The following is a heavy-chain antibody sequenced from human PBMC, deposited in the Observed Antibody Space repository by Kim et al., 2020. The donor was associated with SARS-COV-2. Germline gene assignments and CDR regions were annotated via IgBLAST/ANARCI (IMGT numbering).Heavy chain of an antibody. CDR1: EYIFSGYY. D-gene: IGHD3-22*01. CDR3: ARGVDPYYFDTSGHHLDN. J-gene: IGHJ4*02. V-gene: IGHV1-2*02. Sequence: ASVKVSCEAPEYIFSGYYMHWVRQAPGQGLEWMGWINPNNGDTNSAQKFQGRVTMTRDTSITTAYMELRSLRADDTAVYYCARGVDPYYFDTSGHHLDNWGRGTLVTVSS. CDR2: INPNNGDT.